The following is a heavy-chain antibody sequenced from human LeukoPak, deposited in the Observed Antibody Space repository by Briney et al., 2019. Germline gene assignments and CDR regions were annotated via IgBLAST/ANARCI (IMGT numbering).Heavy chain of an antibody. Sequence: GESLKISCKGSGYSSTSYWIAWVRQMPGKGLEWMGIIFPGDSDTRYSPSFQGQVTISADKSISTAYLQWSSLEASDTAMYYCARQATIAVAEFDYWGQGTLVTVSS. J-gene: IGHJ4*02. CDR2: IFPGDSDT. V-gene: IGHV5-51*01. D-gene: IGHD6-19*01. CDR3: ARQATIAVAEFDY. CDR1: GYSSTSYW.